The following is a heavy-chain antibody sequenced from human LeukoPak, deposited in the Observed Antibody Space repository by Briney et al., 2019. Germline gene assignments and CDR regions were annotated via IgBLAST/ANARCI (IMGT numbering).Heavy chain of an antibody. CDR2: IYTSGST. D-gene: IGHD5-12*01. CDR3: ARAGGGYGHYYYYYGMDV. J-gene: IGHJ6*02. Sequence: SGALSLTCTVSGGSISSYYWSWIRQPAGKGLEWIGRIYTSGSTNYNPSLKSRVTMSVDTSKNQFSLKLSSVTAADTAVYYCARAGGGYGHYYYYYGMDVWGQGTTVTVSS. CDR1: GGSISSYY. V-gene: IGHV4-4*07.